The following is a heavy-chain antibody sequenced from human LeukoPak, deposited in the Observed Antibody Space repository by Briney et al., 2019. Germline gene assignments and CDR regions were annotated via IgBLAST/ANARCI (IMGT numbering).Heavy chain of an antibody. Sequence: ASVKVSCKASGYTFTSYVINWVRQATGQGPAWMGWMNPNSGNTGYAQKFQGRVTMTRNTFISTAYMELSSLRSEDTAVYYCARNSGYYMDVWGKGTTVTVSS. V-gene: IGHV1-8*01. D-gene: IGHD1-26*01. CDR1: GYTFTSYV. J-gene: IGHJ6*03. CDR2: MNPNSGNT. CDR3: ARNSGYYMDV.